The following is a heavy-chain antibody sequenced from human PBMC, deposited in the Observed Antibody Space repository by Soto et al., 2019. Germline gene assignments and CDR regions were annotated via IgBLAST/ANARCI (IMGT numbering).Heavy chain of an antibody. CDR3: TTGYIVGAVASTDFDY. CDR2: IYSSGST. Sequence: SETLSLTCTVSGGSSSSTSYYWGWIRQPPGKGLEWIGSIYSSGSTYYNPSLKSRVTISVDTSKNQFSLKLSSVTAADTAVYYCTTGYIVGAVASTDFDYWGRGTLVTVSS. J-gene: IGHJ4*02. CDR1: GGSSSSTSYY. V-gene: IGHV4-39*01. D-gene: IGHD2-15*01.